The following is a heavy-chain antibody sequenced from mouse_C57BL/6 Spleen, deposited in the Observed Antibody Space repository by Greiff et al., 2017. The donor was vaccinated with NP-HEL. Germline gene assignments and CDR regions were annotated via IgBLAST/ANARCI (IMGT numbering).Heavy chain of an antibody. J-gene: IGHJ1*03. D-gene: IGHD1-1*01. CDR3: ARGYGSSSYFDV. CDR1: GYTFTSYW. Sequence: QVQLQQPGAELVMPGASVKLSCKASGYTFTSYWMHWVKQRPGQGLEWIGEIDPSDSYTNYNQKFKGKSTLTVDKSSSKAYMQLSSLTSEDSAVYYCARGYGSSSYFDVWGTGTTVTVSS. CDR2: IDPSDSYT. V-gene: IGHV1-69*01.